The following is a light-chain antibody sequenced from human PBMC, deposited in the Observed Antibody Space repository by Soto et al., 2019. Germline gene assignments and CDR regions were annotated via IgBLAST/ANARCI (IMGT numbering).Light chain of an antibody. Sequence: QSVLTQPASVSGSPGQSITISCTGTNSDVGGYNYVSWYQQHPDKAPKLMIYDVRDRPSGVSDRFSGSKSGNTASLTISGLQAEDEGDYYCSSYTSSDTPGVFGTGTKLTVL. V-gene: IGLV2-14*01. CDR1: NSDVGGYNY. CDR3: SSYTSSDTPGV. CDR2: DVR. J-gene: IGLJ1*01.